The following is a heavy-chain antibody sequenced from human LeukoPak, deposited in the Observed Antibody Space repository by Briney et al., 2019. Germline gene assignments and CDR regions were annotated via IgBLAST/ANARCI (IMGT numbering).Heavy chain of an antibody. CDR1: GFTFSNYG. Sequence: GGSLRLSCAASGFTFSNYGMNWVRQAPGKGLEWVSYISSPSSSLYYAGSVKGRFTISRDNAKNSLFLQMNNLRAEDTAVYYCARGGAARPDYWGQGTLVTVSS. J-gene: IGHJ4*02. V-gene: IGHV3-48*01. D-gene: IGHD6-6*01. CDR3: ARGGAARPDY. CDR2: ISSPSSSL.